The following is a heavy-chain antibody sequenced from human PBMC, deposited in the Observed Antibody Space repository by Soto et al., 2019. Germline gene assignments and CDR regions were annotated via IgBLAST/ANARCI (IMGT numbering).Heavy chain of an antibody. CDR3: ARAYSSGWLGLDY. Sequence: QVQLVESGGGVVQPGRSLRLSCAASGFTFSSYAMHWVRQAPGEGLEWVAVISYDGSNKYYADSVKGRFTISRDNSKNTLYLQMNSLRAEDTAVYYCARAYSSGWLGLDYWGQGTLVTVSS. J-gene: IGHJ4*02. V-gene: IGHV3-30-3*01. CDR2: ISYDGSNK. D-gene: IGHD6-19*01. CDR1: GFTFSSYA.